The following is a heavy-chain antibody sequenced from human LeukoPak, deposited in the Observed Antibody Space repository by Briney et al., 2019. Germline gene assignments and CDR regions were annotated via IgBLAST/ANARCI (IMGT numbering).Heavy chain of an antibody. CDR3: AGEASSGYHNWFDP. V-gene: IGHV4-4*07. CDR2: IYTSGST. D-gene: IGHD3-22*01. J-gene: IGHJ5*02. CDR1: GGSISSYT. Sequence: KSSETLSLTCTVSGGSISSYTWSWIRQPAGKGLEWIGRIYTSGSTNYNPSLKSRVTMSVGTSENQFSLKLSSVTAADTAVYYCAGEASSGYHNWFDPWGQGTLVTVSS.